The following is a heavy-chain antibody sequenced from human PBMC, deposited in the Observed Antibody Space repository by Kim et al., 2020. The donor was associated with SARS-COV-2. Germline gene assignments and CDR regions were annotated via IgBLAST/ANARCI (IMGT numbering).Heavy chain of an antibody. J-gene: IGHJ5*02. CDR3: AKGGVAGSLKICVDP. D-gene: IGHD2-8*01. V-gene: IGHV3-23*01. Sequence: GGSLRLSCAASEFTFTSYAMNWVRQAPGKGLEWVSTISGSGDITYYADSVKGRFTISRDNSKNTLYLQINGLRAEDTAVYYCAKGGVAGSLKICVDPWGQRTLVTVSS. CDR2: ISGSGDIT. CDR1: EFTFTSYA.